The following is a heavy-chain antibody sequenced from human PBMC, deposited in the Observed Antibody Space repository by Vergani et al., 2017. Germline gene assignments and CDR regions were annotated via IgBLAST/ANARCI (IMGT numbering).Heavy chain of an antibody. V-gene: IGHV5-51*01. D-gene: IGHD3-22*01. Sequence: EVQLVPSGAEVKKPGESLKISCKGSGYSFTSYWIGWVRQMPGKGLEWMGIIYPGDSDTRYSPSFQGQVTISADKSISTAYLQWSSLKASDTAMYYCARRVRYYDSSGYYLDYWGQGTLVTVSS. J-gene: IGHJ4*02. CDR3: ARRVRYYDSSGYYLDY. CDR2: IYPGDSDT. CDR1: GYSFTSYW.